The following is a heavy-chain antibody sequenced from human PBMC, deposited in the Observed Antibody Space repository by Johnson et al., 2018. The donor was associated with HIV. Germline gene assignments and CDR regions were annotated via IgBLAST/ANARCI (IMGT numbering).Heavy chain of an antibody. D-gene: IGHD6-13*01. Sequence: VQLVESGGGVVQPGRSLRLSCAASGFSFSRFWMSWVRQAPGKGLEWVANMKQDGSEKYYVDSVKGRFTISIDNAKNSLYLQMNSLRAEDTAVYYCARYSSSWYHAFDIWGQGTMVTVSS. CDR3: ARYSSSWYHAFDI. V-gene: IGHV3-7*04. J-gene: IGHJ3*02. CDR2: MKQDGSEK. CDR1: GFSFSRFW.